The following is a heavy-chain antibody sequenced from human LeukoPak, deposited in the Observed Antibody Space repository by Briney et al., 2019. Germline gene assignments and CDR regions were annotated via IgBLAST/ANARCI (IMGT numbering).Heavy chain of an antibody. CDR2: ISYDGSNK. D-gene: IGHD3-10*01. V-gene: IGHV3-30*18. J-gene: IGHJ6*04. Sequence: RPGGSLRLSCAASGFTFSSYGMHWVRQAPGKGLEWVAVISYDGSNKYYADSVKGRFTISRDNSKNTLYLQMNSLRAEDTAVYYWAKDVVRGGPPVGTTDYYYVCMDVWSKGTTVTVSS. CDR3: AKDVVRGGPPVGTTDYYYVCMDV. CDR1: GFTFSSYG.